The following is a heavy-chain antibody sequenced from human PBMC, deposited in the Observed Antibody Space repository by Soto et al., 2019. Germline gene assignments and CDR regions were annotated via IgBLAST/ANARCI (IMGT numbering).Heavy chain of an antibody. D-gene: IGHD3-16*01. J-gene: IGHJ5*02. Sequence: QVQLVASGGGLVQPGGSLRLSCAASGFTFSDYYMSWLRQPPGKGLEWGSYISKSGSIIHFADSVNGRFAISRDNAKNPLYLQISSLRAEDTALYYCARDLSPYSDYYDESTSETWFDPWGQGTLVTVSS. CDR1: GFTFSDYY. CDR3: ARDLSPYSDYYDESTSETWFDP. CDR2: ISKSGSII. V-gene: IGHV3-11*01.